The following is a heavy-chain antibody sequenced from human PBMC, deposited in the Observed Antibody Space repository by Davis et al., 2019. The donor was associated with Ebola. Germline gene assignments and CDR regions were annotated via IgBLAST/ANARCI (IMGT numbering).Heavy chain of an antibody. CDR1: GFTLSDYW. CDR2: ISSDDVITT. V-gene: IGHV3-74*01. J-gene: IGHJ4*02. Sequence: PGGSLRLSCAASGFTLSDYWMHWVRQAPGKGPVWVSVISSDDVITTSYADSVKGRFTISRDDAKNTLYLQMNNLRADDTAMYYCVRDVAGFRAFGDYWGQGTLVTVSS. D-gene: IGHD3-16*01. CDR3: VRDVAGFRAFGDY.